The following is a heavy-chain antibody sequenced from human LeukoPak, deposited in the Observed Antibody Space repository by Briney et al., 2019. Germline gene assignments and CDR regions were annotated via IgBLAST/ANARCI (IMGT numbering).Heavy chain of an antibody. CDR2: ISSSSSYI. V-gene: IGHV3-21*04. J-gene: IGHJ3*02. CDR3: AKDIGLPGYSSSWTGAFDI. CDR1: GFTFSSYS. D-gene: IGHD6-13*01. Sequence: GGSLRLSCAASGFTFSSYSMNWVRQAPGKGLEWVSSISSSSSYIYYADSVKGRFTISRDNAKNSLYLQMNSLRAEDTALYYCAKDIGLPGYSSSWTGAFDIWGQRTMVTVSS.